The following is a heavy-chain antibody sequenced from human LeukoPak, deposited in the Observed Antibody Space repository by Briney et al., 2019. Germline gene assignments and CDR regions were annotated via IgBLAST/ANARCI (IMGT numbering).Heavy chain of an antibody. CDR1: GGSISSSLYY. J-gene: IGHJ6*03. D-gene: IGHD2-2*01. CDR3: ARESIVVVPAAIGYYYYYMDV. Sequence: PSETLSLTCTVSGGSISSSLYYWGWIRQPPGKGLEWIGNIYYTGSAYYNPSLKSRVTISVDTSKNQFSLILSSVTAADTAVYYCARESIVVVPAAIGYYYYYMDVWGKGTTVTVSS. V-gene: IGHV4-39*07. CDR2: IYYTGSA.